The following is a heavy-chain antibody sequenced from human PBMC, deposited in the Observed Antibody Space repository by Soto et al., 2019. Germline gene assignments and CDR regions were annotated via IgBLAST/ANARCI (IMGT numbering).Heavy chain of an antibody. Sequence: GGSLRRSCAASGFTFSSYAMHWVRQAPGKGLEWVAVISYDGSNKYYADSVKGRFTISRDNSKNTLYLQMNSLRAEDTAVYYCAREKLQTHTVSGGMDVWGQGTTVTVSS. D-gene: IGHD4-17*01. CDR3: AREKLQTHTVSGGMDV. CDR1: GFTFSSYA. J-gene: IGHJ6*02. CDR2: ISYDGSNK. V-gene: IGHV3-30-3*01.